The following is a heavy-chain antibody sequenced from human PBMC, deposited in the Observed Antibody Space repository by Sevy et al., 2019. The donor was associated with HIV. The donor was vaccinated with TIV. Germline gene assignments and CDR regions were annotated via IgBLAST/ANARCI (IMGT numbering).Heavy chain of an antibody. CDR2: IIPMFGTT. Sequence: ASVKVSCEASGVTFNNYGFSWVRQAPGQGLGWMGGIIPMFGTTDYAHNFQDRVTITADASTSTAYMELNSLISEDTAVYYCARGITFITGGGYYFDSWGQGTLVTVSS. CDR3: ARGITFITGGGYYFDS. V-gene: IGHV1-69*13. CDR1: GVTFNNYG. J-gene: IGHJ4*02. D-gene: IGHD3-16*01.